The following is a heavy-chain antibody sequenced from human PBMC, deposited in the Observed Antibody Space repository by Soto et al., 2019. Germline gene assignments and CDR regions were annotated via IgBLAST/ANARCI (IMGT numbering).Heavy chain of an antibody. CDR3: AIKREQYLHYPRSVSEFLLHRTSDP. Sequence: YGGHRVIKKKGKGLEWGAGISYDGSNKDYADSVKGGFTISRDNSKNTLYLQMNSLRAEDTAVYYCAIKREQYLHYPRSVSEFLLHRTSDP. D-gene: IGHD3-9*01. CDR2: ISYDGSNK. J-gene: IGHJ5*02. CDR1: YG. V-gene: IGHV3-30-3*01.